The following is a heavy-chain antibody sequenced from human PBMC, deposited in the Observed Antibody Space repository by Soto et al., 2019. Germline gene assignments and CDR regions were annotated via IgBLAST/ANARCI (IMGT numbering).Heavy chain of an antibody. D-gene: IGHD6-19*01. CDR2: ISYDGSNK. J-gene: IGHJ5*02. V-gene: IGHV3-30-3*01. CDR3: ARDFDQIAVAGTGWFDP. Sequence: VRLSCAASGFTFSSYAMHWVRQAPGKGLEWVAVISYDGSNKYYADSVKGRFTISRDNSKNTLYLQMNSLRAEDTAVYYCARDFDQIAVAGTGWFDPWGQGTLVTVSS. CDR1: GFTFSSYA.